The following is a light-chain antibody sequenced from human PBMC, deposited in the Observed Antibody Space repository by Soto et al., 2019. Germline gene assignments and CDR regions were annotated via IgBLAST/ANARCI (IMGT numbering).Light chain of an antibody. CDR3: QQYYSAPWT. J-gene: IGKJ1*01. CDR1: QSVFYNSNNKNF. CDR2: WAS. V-gene: IGKV4-1*01. Sequence: DIVMTQSPDSLAVSLGERATINCKSSQSVFYNSNNKNFLAWYQQKPGQPPKLLIYWASTRESGVPDRFSGGGSGTDFTLTISSLQAEDVPVYYCQQYYSAPWTFGQGTKVELK.